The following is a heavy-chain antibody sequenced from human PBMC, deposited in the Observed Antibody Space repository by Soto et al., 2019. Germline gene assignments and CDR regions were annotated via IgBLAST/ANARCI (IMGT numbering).Heavy chain of an antibody. V-gene: IGHV3-23*01. CDR2: VSIGGST. CDR3: AKRRGAGGHFDY. Sequence: GGSLRISCAASGFTFSSYAMGWVRQGPGKGLEWVAVVSIGGSTHYADSVRGRFTISRDNSKNTLSLQMNSLTAEDTAVYFCAKRRGAGGHFDYWGQGALVTVSS. J-gene: IGHJ4*02. D-gene: IGHD2-15*01. CDR1: GFTFSSYA.